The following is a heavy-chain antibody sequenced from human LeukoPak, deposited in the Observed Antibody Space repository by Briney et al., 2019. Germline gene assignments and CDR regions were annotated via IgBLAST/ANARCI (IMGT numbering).Heavy chain of an antibody. CDR1: GYTFTNYD. J-gene: IGHJ4*02. CDR2: ISAYNGNT. V-gene: IGHV1-18*01. CDR3: ARAPRNYYFDY. Sequence: ASVKVSCKASGYTFTNYDITWVRQAPRQGLEWMGWISAYNGNTNYAQNLQGRVTITTDESTSTAYMELSSLRSEDTAVYYCARAPRNYYFDYWGQGTLVTVSS. D-gene: IGHD4-11*01.